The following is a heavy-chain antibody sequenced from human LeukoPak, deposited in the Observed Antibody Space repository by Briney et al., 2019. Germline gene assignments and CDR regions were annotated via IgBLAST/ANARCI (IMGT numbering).Heavy chain of an antibody. CDR3: AREGYSSTSSMDY. V-gene: IGHV4-39*07. CDR1: GGSISSSSYY. J-gene: IGHJ4*02. Sequence: SETLSLTCTVSGGSISSSSYYWGWIRQPPGKGLEWIGSIYYSGSTYYNPSLKSRVTISVATSKTQFSLKLSSVTAADTAVYYCAREGYSSTSSMDYWGQGTLVTVSS. D-gene: IGHD6-13*01. CDR2: IYYSGST.